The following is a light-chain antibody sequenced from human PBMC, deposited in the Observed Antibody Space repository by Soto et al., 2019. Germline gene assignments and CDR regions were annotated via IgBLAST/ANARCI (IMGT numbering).Light chain of an antibody. J-gene: IGKJ3*01. CDR2: AAS. Sequence: DIQMTQSPSSLSASVGDRVTITCRARQSISTDLNWYQQKRGKAPKLLIYAASSLQSGVPSRFSGSGSGTDFTLIISSLQPEDFATYYCQQSYSTPQYSFGPGTKVDIK. CDR3: QQSYSTPQYS. CDR1: QSISTD. V-gene: IGKV1-39*01.